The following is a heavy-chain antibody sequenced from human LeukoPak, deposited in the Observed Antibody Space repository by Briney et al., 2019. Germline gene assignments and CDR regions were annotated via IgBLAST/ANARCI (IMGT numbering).Heavy chain of an antibody. Sequence: ASVKVSCKASGYTFTGYYMHWVRQAPGQGLEWMGWINPNSGGTNYAQKFQGRVTMTRDTSISTAYMELSRLRSDDTAVYYCARDRGGWLRRHDAFDIWGQGTMVTVSS. CDR1: GYTFTGYY. J-gene: IGHJ3*02. D-gene: IGHD5-12*01. CDR2: INPNSGGT. V-gene: IGHV1-2*02. CDR3: ARDRGGWLRRHDAFDI.